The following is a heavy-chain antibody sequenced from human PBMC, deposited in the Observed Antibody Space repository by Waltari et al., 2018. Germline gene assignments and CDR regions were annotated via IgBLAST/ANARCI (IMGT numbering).Heavy chain of an antibody. D-gene: IGHD7-27*01. Sequence: QVQLVESGGGVVQPGRSLRLSCAASGFTFSSYGMHWVRQAPGKGMEWVELISYDGDNKYYADSVKGRFTISRDNSKNTLYLQMNSLRAEDTAVYYCAKQLGKAFDIWGQGTMATVSS. J-gene: IGHJ3*02. CDR1: GFTFSSYG. V-gene: IGHV3-30*18. CDR2: ISYDGDNK. CDR3: AKQLGKAFDI.